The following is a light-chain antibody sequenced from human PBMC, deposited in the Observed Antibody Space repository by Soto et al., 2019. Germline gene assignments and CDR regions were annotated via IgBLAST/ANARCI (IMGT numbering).Light chain of an antibody. J-gene: IGKJ2*01. CDR2: QAS. CDR1: QSISTW. CDR3: QQFSDYSQT. V-gene: IGKV1-5*03. Sequence: DIQMTQSPSTLSASLGDRVTITCRASQSISTWLAWYQQKPGKAPKLLIYQASSLESGVPSRFSGCGSGTEFTLTISSLQPDDFATYYCQQFSDYSQTFGQGTKLEIK.